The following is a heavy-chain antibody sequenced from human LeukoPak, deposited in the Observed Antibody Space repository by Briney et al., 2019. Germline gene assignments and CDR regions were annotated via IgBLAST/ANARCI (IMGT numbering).Heavy chain of an antibody. CDR1: GGSISGRSYY. D-gene: IGHD1-26*01. CDR3: ARAMRWELPSDAFDI. V-gene: IGHV4-39*07. J-gene: IGHJ3*02. CDR2: MYYSGST. Sequence: PSETLSLTCTVSGGSISGRSYYWGWIRQPPGKGLEWIGSMYYSGSTYSNPSLKSRVTISVDTSKNQFSLKLSSVTAADTAVYYCARAMRWELPSDAFDIWGQGTMVTVSS.